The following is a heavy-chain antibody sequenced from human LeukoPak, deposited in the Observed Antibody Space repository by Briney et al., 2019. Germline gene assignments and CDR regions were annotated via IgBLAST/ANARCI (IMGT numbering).Heavy chain of an antibody. CDR3: ARRTTTVTLFDY. CDR1: GYTFTSYG. D-gene: IGHD4-11*01. V-gene: IGHV1-18*01. Sequence: ASVKVSCKASGYTFTSYGISWVRQAPGQGLEWMGWISAYNGNTNYAQKLQGRVTMTTDTSTSTAYMELRSLRFDDTAVYYCARRTTTVTLFDYWGQGTLVTVSS. J-gene: IGHJ4*02. CDR2: ISAYNGNT.